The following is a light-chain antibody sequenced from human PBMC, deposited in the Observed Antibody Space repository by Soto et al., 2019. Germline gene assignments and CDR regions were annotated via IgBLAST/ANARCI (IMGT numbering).Light chain of an antibody. CDR2: DAS. CDR1: QSVSSSY. J-gene: IGKJ5*01. V-gene: IGKV3-20*01. CDR3: QQYSHLIT. Sequence: DIVLTQSPGTLSFSPGERATLSCRASQSVSSSYLAWYQQKPGQAPRLLIYDASNRATGIPARFSGSGSGTDFTFTISSLQPEDIATYYCQQYSHLITLGQGTRLEIK.